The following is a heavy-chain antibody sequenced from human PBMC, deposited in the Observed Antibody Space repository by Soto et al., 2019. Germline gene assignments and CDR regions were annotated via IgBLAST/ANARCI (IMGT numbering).Heavy chain of an antibody. J-gene: IGHJ4*02. CDR1: GFTFSSYG. CDR3: ARALNPYDPLIVDY. D-gene: IGHD3-22*01. CDR2: IWYDGSNK. V-gene: IGHV3-33*01. Sequence: GGSLRLSCAASGFTFSSYGMHWVRQAPGKGLEWVAVIWYDGSNKYYADSVKGRFTISRDNSKNTLYLQMNSLRAEDTAVYYCARALNPYDPLIVDYWGQGTLVTVSS.